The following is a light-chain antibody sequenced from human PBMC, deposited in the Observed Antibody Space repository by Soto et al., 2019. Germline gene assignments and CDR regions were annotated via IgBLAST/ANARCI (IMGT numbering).Light chain of an antibody. CDR2: DAS. J-gene: IGKJ2*01. Sequence: ETVMTQSAAALSVSVGERVTLSCRASQSVSTNLAWYQQRPGQAPRLLIHDASTRATGVPDRISGSGSGTDFTLTISSLQSEDFAIYYCRQYNDWPRTFGQGTKLEIK. CDR3: RQYNDWPRT. V-gene: IGKV3-15*01. CDR1: QSVSTN.